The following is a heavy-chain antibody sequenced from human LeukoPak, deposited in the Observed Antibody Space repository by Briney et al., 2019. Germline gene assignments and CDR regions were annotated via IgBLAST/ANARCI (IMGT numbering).Heavy chain of an antibody. D-gene: IGHD3-3*01. CDR2: ISGSGGST. CDR1: GFTFSSYA. V-gene: IGHV3-23*01. J-gene: IGHJ4*02. Sequence: GGSLRLSCAASGFTFSSYAMSWVRQAPGKGLEWVSAISGSGGSTYYADSVKGRFTISRDNSKNTLYLQMNSLRAEDTAVHYCAKVYYDFWSGGFDYWGQGTLVTVSS. CDR3: AKVYYDFWSGGFDY.